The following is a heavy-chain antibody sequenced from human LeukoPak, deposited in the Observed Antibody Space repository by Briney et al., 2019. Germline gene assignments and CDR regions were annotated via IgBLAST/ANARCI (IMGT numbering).Heavy chain of an antibody. Sequence: GGSLRLSCAASGFTFSSYAMHWVRQATGKGLEYLSAISSNGGSTYYANSVKGRFTISRDNSKNTLYLQMGSLRDEDMAVYDCARGGGCTNGVYRIRNWFDPWGQGTLVTVSS. CDR1: GFTFSSYA. J-gene: IGHJ5*02. CDR2: ISSNGGST. D-gene: IGHD2-8*01. CDR3: ARGGGCTNGVYRIRNWFDP. V-gene: IGHV3-64*01.